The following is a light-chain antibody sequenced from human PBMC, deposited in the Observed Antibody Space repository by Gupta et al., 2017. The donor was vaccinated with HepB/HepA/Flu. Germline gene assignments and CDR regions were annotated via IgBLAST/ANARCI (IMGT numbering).Light chain of an antibody. V-gene: IGKV2-28*01. CDR3: MQALQTPIT. CDR1: QSLLHSNGYNY. CDR2: LGS. Sequence: DIVMTQPPPSLPVTPGEPASISCRSSQSLLHSNGYNYLDWYLQKPGQSPQLLIYLGSNRAAGVPDRFSGSGSGTDFTLKISRVEAEDVGVYYCMQALQTPITFGQGTRLEIK. J-gene: IGKJ5*01.